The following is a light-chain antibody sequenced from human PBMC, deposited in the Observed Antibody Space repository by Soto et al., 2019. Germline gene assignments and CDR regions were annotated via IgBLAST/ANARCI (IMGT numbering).Light chain of an antibody. J-gene: IGLJ2*01. Sequence: QSALTQPASVSGSPGQSITISCTGTSSDVGGYNLVSWYQQYPGKAPKLMIYEVTKRPSGVSDRFSGSKSGNTASLTISGLQAEDEADYSCCSCAGGVIFGGGTKLTVL. CDR3: CSCAGGVI. CDR1: SSDVGGYNL. CDR2: EVT. V-gene: IGLV2-23*02.